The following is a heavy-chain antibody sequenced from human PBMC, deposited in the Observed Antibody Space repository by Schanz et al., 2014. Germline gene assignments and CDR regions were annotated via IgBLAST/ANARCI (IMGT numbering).Heavy chain of an antibody. Sequence: QVQLVQSGAEVRKPGASVKVSCKASGYTFISYGISWVRQAPGQGLEWLGWISGSNGNTNYTQKFQGRVTMTIDPYTSTAYMELRSLRSDDTALYYCTRDQSPYTNSSDVRYFEYWGQGSLVTVSS. CDR3: TRDQSPYTNSSDVRYFEY. V-gene: IGHV1-18*01. CDR2: ISGSNGNT. D-gene: IGHD6-6*01. J-gene: IGHJ4*02. CDR1: GYTFISYG.